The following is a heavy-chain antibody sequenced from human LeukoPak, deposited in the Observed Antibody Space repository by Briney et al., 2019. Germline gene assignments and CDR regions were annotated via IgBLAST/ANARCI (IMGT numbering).Heavy chain of an antibody. CDR1: GFTFCTYE. V-gene: IGHV3-48*03. Sequence: GGSLRLSCAASGFTFCTYEINWVRQAPGKGLEWISYISSSGATTYYADSVRGRFTISRDNAEKTLYLQLNSVRAEDTAVYDCARGGCRSSNCDGLGHVRYGYAMVVWGKGTTGILSS. J-gene: IGHJ6*04. D-gene: IGHD2-2*01. CDR2: ISSSGATT. CDR3: ARGGCRSSNCDGLGHVRYGYAMVV.